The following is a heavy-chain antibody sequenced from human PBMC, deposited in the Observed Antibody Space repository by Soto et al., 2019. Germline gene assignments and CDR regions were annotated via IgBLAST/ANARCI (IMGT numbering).Heavy chain of an antibody. CDR1: GFTFSIHE. V-gene: IGHV3-48*03. CDR3: AREGRVGGIAY. CDR2: ISSIGVAT. J-gene: IGHJ4*02. D-gene: IGHD6-19*01. Sequence: GGSLRLSCAASGFTFSIHEMNWVRQAPGKGLEWVSNISSIGVATYYADSVKGRFTISSDNAKNSLYLQMNSLRAEDTAVYYCAREGRVGGIAYWGQGTPVTVSS.